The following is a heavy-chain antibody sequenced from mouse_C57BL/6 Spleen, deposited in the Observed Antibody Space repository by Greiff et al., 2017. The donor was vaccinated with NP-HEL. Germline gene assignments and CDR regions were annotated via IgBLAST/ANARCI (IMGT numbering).Heavy chain of an antibody. D-gene: IGHD1-1*01. CDR2: ISNGGGST. J-gene: IGHJ1*03. CDR1: GFTFSDYY. V-gene: IGHV5-12*01. CDR3: ARRGSSFYWYFDV. Sequence: EVKLVESGGGLVQPGRSLKLSCAASGFTFSDYYTYWVRQTPEKRLEGVAYISNGGGSTFSPDTVKGRFTISRDNAKNTLYLQMSRLKSEDTAMYYCARRGSSFYWYFDVWGTGTTVTVSS.